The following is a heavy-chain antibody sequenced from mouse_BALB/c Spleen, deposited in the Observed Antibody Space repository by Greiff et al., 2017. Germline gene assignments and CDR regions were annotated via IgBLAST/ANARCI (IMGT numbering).Heavy chain of an antibody. D-gene: IGHD2-4*01. V-gene: IGHV1S137*01. Sequence: VKLMESGAELVRPGVSVKISCKGSGYTFTDYAMHWVKQSHAKSLEWIGVISTYYGDASYNQKFKGKATMTVDKSSSTAYMELARLTSEDSAIYDCARVDYDVRGAMDYWGQGTSVTVSS. CDR2: ISTYYGDA. J-gene: IGHJ4*01. CDR3: ARVDYDVRGAMDY. CDR1: GYTFTDYA.